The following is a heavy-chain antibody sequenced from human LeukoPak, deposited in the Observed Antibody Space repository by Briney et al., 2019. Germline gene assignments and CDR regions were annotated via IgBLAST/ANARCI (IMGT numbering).Heavy chain of an antibody. Sequence: GGSLRLSCAASGFTFSSYEMNSVRQAPGKGLEWVSYISSSGSTIYYADSVKGRFTISRDNAKNSLYLQMNSLRAEDTAGYYCAELGITMIGGVWGKGTTVTISS. CDR3: AELGITMIGGV. V-gene: IGHV3-48*03. CDR2: ISSSGSTI. J-gene: IGHJ6*04. CDR1: GFTFSSYE. D-gene: IGHD3-10*02.